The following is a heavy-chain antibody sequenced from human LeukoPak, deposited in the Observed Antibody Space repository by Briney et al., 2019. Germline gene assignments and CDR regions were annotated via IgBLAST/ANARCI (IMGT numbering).Heavy chain of an antibody. J-gene: IGHJ6*04. V-gene: IGHV2-5*01. D-gene: IGHD3-3*01. Sequence: SGPTLVNPTQTLTLTCTFSGFSLSTSGVGVGWIRQRPGKALEWLALIHWNDDKRYSPSLKTRLTITKDTSKNQVILTMTNMDPVDTATYYCAHTWNTIFGVPLDVWGKGTTVTVSS. CDR2: IHWNDDK. CDR1: GFSLSTSGVG. CDR3: AHTWNTIFGVPLDV.